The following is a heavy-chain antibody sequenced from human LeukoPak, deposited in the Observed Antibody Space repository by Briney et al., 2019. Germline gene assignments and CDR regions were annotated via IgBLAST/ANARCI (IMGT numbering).Heavy chain of an antibody. V-gene: IGHV4-4*02. CDR3: ARTGELVGFFDL. D-gene: IGHD1-26*01. CDR2: INHSGRT. Sequence: SGTLSLTCGVSGGSISGTNWWSWVRQSPGKGLEWIGEINHSGRTNYNPSLKSRVTISVDTSKNQFALKLNSVTAADTAVYYCARTGELVGFFDLWGRGTLVTVSS. CDR1: GGSISGTNW. J-gene: IGHJ2*01.